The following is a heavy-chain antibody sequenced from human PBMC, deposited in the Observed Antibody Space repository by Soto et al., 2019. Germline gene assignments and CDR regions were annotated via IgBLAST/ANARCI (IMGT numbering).Heavy chain of an antibody. Sequence: KTSETLALTCIVIEGSIRSPNFSWSWIRQHPGKGPEWIGNIYYNGTTTYNPSLESRLTISLDPSKNQFSLKLSSVTAADTAIYYCARSTIEPRLLMYPFDSWGQGTLVTVS. D-gene: IGHD6-6*01. CDR1: EGSIRSPNFS. CDR2: IYYNGTT. V-gene: IGHV4-30-4*01. J-gene: IGHJ4*02. CDR3: ARSTIEPRLLMYPFDS.